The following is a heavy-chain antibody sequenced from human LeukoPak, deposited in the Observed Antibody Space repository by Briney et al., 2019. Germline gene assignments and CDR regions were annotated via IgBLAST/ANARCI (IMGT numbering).Heavy chain of an antibody. J-gene: IGHJ4*02. CDR1: GFTFSSYS. Sequence: GGSLRLSCAASGFTFSSYSMNWVRQAPGKGLEWVSSISSSSSYIYYADSVKGRFTISRDNAKNSLYLQMNSLRAGDTAVYYCARGLTYYDFWSGYCLDYWGQGTLVTVSS. V-gene: IGHV3-21*01. D-gene: IGHD3-3*01. CDR2: ISSSSSYI. CDR3: ARGLTYYDFWSGYCLDY.